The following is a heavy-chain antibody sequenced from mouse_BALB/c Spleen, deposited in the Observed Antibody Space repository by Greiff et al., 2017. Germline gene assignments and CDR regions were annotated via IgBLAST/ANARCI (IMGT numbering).Heavy chain of an antibody. CDR1: GFTFSNYW. Sequence: EVKLMESGGGLVQPGGSMKLSCVASGFTFSNYWMNWVRQSPEKGLEWVAEIRLKSNNYATHYAESVKGRFTISRDDSKSSVYLQMNNLRAEDTGIYYCTGDGYLYYAMDYWGQGTSVTVSS. J-gene: IGHJ4*01. CDR3: TGDGYLYYAMDY. CDR2: IRLKSNNYAT. V-gene: IGHV6-6*02. D-gene: IGHD2-3*01.